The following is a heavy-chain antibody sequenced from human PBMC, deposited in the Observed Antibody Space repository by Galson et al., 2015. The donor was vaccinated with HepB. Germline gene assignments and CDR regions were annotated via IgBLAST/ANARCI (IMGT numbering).Heavy chain of an antibody. CDR3: ARAGEQWLVEDVDY. D-gene: IGHD6-19*01. CDR2: ISSSSSYI. J-gene: IGHJ4*02. V-gene: IGHV3-21*01. Sequence: SLRLSCAASGFTFSSYSMNWVRQAPGKGLEWVSSISSSSSYIYYADSVKGRFTISRDNAKNSLYLQMNSLRAEDTAVYYCARAGEQWLVEDVDYWGQGTLATVSS. CDR1: GFTFSSYS.